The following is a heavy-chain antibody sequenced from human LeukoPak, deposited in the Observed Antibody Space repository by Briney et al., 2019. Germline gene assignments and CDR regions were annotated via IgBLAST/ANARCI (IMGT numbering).Heavy chain of an antibody. D-gene: IGHD3-3*01. CDR3: AKAPVVDFWSDTGWFDP. J-gene: IGHJ5*02. Sequence: GGSLRLSCAASGFTFSSYGMHWVRQAPGKGLEWVAFIRYDGSNKYYADSVKGRFTISRDNSKNTLYLQMNSLRAEDTAVYYCAKAPVVDFWSDTGWFDPWGQGTLVTVSS. CDR1: GFTFSSYG. V-gene: IGHV3-30*02. CDR2: IRYDGSNK.